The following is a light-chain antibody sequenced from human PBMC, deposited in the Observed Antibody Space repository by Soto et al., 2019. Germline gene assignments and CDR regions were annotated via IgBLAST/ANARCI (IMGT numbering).Light chain of an antibody. J-gene: IGKJ1*01. V-gene: IGKV4-1*01. CDR1: QSVLYSSNNKNY. CDR2: WAS. CDR3: QQYYSNPWT. Sequence: DIVMTQSPDSLAVSLGERATINCKSSQSVLYSSNNKNYLAWYQQKPGQPPKLIIYWASTRESGVPDRFSGSGSGTDFTLPISSLQAEDVAVYYCQQYYSNPWTFGQGTKVEIK.